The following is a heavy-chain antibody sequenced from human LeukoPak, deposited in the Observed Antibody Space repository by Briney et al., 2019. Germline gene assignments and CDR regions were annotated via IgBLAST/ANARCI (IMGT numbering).Heavy chain of an antibody. V-gene: IGHV3-48*04. CDR2: ISSSSSTI. J-gene: IGHJ4*02. CDR3: ARARDDYSFDY. D-gene: IGHD3-3*01. Sequence: GGSLRLSCAASGYTFSSYSMNWVRQAPGKGLEWVSYISSSSSTIYYADSVKGRFTISRDNAKNSLYLQMNSLRAEDTAVYYCARARDDYSFDYWGQGTLVTVSS. CDR1: GYTFSSYS.